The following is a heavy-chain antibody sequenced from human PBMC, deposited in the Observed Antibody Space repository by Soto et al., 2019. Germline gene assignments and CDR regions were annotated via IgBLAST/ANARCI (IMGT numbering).Heavy chain of an antibody. CDR2: IYSGGST. V-gene: IGHV3-66*01. Sequence: GGSLRLSCAASGFTVSSNYMSWVRQAPGKGLEWVSVIYSGGSTYYADSVKGRFTISRDNSKNTLYLQMNSLRAEDTAVYYCARAPPYDFWSGYGDDMDVWGKGTTVTVSS. J-gene: IGHJ6*03. CDR3: ARAPPYDFWSGYGDDMDV. D-gene: IGHD3-3*01. CDR1: GFTVSSNY.